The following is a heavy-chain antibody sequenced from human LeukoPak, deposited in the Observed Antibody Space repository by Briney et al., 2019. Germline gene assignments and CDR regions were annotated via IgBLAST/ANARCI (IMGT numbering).Heavy chain of an antibody. V-gene: IGHV1-2*02. CDR1: GYTFTGYY. CDR2: INPNSGGT. CDR3: ARLASLYDSSGYYWGDY. D-gene: IGHD3-22*01. Sequence: ASVKVSCKASGYTFTGYYMRWVRQAPGQGLEWMGWINPNSGGTNYAQKFQGRVTMTRDTSISTAYMELSRLRSDDTAVYYCARLASLYDSSGYYWGDYWGQGTLVTVSS. J-gene: IGHJ4*02.